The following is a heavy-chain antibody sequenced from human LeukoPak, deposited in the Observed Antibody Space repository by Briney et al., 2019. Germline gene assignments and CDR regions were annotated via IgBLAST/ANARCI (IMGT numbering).Heavy chain of an antibody. CDR3: ANDLGWIQLNLG. J-gene: IGHJ4*02. V-gene: IGHV3-23*01. D-gene: IGHD5-18*01. CDR1: GFTFSNAW. CDR2: ITGHGDTT. Sequence: PGGSLRLSCAASGFTFSNAWMNWVRQAPGKGLEWVSGITGHGDTTYYADSVKGRFTISRDNSRNTVYLQMNSLRAEDTAVYYCANDLGWIQLNLGRGQGTLVTVSS.